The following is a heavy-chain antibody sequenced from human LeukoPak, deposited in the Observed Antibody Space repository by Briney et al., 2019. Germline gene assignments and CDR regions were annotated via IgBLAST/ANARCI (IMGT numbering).Heavy chain of an antibody. CDR3: ARLGFGDLLSHYYHYMDV. Sequence: SETLSLTCTVSGASLSGYYWAWIRQSPGKGLEYIGYVHLSGSTRYDPSLASRVTLSTDTSKNQFSLKLSSVTAADTAIYYCARLGFGDLLSHYYHYMDVWGKGTTVTVSS. J-gene: IGHJ6*03. CDR1: GASLSGYY. CDR2: VHLSGST. V-gene: IGHV4-59*01. D-gene: IGHD3-10*01.